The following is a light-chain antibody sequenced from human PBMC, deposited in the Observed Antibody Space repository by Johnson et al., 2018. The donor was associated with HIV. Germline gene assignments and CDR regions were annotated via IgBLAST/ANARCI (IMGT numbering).Light chain of an antibody. CDR2: GNN. Sequence: QSVLTQPPSVSAAPGQKVTISCSGSDSNIGDNYVSWYQQFPGTAPKLLIYGNNKRPSGIPDRFSGSKSGTSATLGITGLQTGDEANYYCGTWDSSMSAVFGSGTKVTVL. CDR3: GTWDSSMSAV. V-gene: IGLV1-51*01. J-gene: IGLJ1*01. CDR1: DSNIGDNY.